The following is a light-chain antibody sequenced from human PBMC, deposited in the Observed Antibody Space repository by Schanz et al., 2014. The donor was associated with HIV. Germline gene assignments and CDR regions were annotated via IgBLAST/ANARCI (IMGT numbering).Light chain of an antibody. V-gene: IGKV3-15*01. CDR1: QSVSSSY. CDR3: QQSDTFPYT. J-gene: IGKJ2*01. Sequence: EIVMTQSPATLSVSPGERATLSCRASQSVSSSYLAWYQQKPGQAPRLLIYGASTRATGIAARFSGSGSGTEFTLTISSLQSEDFATYYCQQSDTFPYTFGQGTKLEIK. CDR2: GAS.